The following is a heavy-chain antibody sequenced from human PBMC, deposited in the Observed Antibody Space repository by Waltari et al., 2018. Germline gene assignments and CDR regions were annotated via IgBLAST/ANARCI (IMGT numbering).Heavy chain of an antibody. D-gene: IGHD6-13*01. CDR2: NNPNSGGT. J-gene: IGHJ4*02. Sequence: QVQLVQSGAEVKKPGASVKVSCKASGYTFTGYYMHWVRQAPGQGLEWMGWNNPNSGGTNYAQKFQGRVTMTRDTSISPAYMELSRLRSDDTAVYYCARDAIIAAANTIDYWGQGTLVTVSS. CDR3: ARDAIIAAANTIDY. V-gene: IGHV1-2*02. CDR1: GYTFTGYY.